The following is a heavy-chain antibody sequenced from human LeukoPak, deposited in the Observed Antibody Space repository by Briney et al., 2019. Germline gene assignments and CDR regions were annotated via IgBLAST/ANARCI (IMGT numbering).Heavy chain of an antibody. CDR3: AKPTWGSGSFLIDF. Sequence: PGRALRLSCVASGFSFSNHGMHWVRQAPGRGLEWVAVIWNDGSYEHYTDSVKGRFTISRDNSKNTLFLQFNSPRPEDTAVYYCAKPTWGSGSFLIDFWGQGALVTVSS. CDR1: GFSFSNHG. D-gene: IGHD1-26*01. J-gene: IGHJ4*02. CDR2: IWNDGSYE. V-gene: IGHV3-33*03.